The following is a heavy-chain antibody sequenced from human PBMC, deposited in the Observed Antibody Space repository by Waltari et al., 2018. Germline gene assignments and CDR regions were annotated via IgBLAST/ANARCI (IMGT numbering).Heavy chain of an antibody. Sequence: EVQLAESGGGLVQPGGPLRLPCAAPGCTFRNTWMHWVRQAPGKGLDWVARIDPGGRTINHADAVRGRFTISRDDAKDTLYLQMDSLRPEDTAVYHCARDLVGKDDFWGQGTLVIVSS. D-gene: IGHD2-8*02. CDR2: IDPGGRTI. V-gene: IGHV3-74*01. CDR1: GCTFRNTW. CDR3: ARDLVGKDDF. J-gene: IGHJ4*02.